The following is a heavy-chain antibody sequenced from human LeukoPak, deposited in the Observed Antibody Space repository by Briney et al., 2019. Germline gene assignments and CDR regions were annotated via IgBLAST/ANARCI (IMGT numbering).Heavy chain of an antibody. CDR1: GFTFTTYA. CDR3: AKGRGGNPNWFFDV. D-gene: IGHD3-10*01. V-gene: IGHV3-23*01. CDR2: ISSSGVNT. J-gene: IGHJ2*01. Sequence: GGSLRLSCAASGFTFTTYAMSWVRQAPGKGLEWVSTISSSGVNTYYADSVKGRFTISRDTSSNTLYLQMNSLTVEDTAVYYCAKGRGGNPNWFFDVWGRGTLVAVSS.